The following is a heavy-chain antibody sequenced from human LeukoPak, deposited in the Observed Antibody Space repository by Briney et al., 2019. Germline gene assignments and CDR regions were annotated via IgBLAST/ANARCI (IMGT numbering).Heavy chain of an antibody. Sequence: GGSLRLSCAASGFIFDDYGMSWVRQVPGKGLEWVSGINWNGRSIGYADSVKGRFTISRDNAKKSLYLQMNNLRAEDTAFYHCARDGRHYYGSGSYYLDWFDPWGQGTLVTVSS. V-gene: IGHV3-20*01. CDR1: GFIFDDYG. CDR3: ARDGRHYYGSGSYYLDWFDP. D-gene: IGHD3-10*01. J-gene: IGHJ5*02. CDR2: INWNGRSI.